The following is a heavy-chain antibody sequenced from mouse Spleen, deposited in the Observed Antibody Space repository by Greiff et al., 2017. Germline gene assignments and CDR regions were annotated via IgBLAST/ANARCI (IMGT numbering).Heavy chain of an antibody. CDR3: ARHKPGPTGNYFDY. Sequence: EVQLVESGGDLVKPGGSLKLSCAASGFTFSSYGMSWVRQTPDKRLEWVATISSGGSYTYYPDSVKGRFTISRDNAKNTLYLQMSSLKSEDTAMYYCARHKPGPTGNYFDYWGQGTTLTVSS. CDR2: ISSGGSYT. V-gene: IGHV5-6*01. J-gene: IGHJ2*01. CDR1: GFTFSSYG.